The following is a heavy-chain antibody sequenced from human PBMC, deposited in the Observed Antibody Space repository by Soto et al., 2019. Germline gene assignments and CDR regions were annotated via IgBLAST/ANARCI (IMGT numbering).Heavy chain of an antibody. CDR1: GGSISNYC. CDR2: VHYSGRR. J-gene: IGHJ4*02. CDR3: ASISNDYGGNTPFDY. V-gene: IGHV4-59*01. D-gene: IGHD4-17*01. Sequence: WGTPSLTCAVSGGSISNYCWIWVRQAPGKGLDWIGYVHYSGRRTYNPSLKSRVSISVDTSKNQFSLNMGSVTAADTAFYYCASISNDYGGNTPFDYWGQGTLVTVSS.